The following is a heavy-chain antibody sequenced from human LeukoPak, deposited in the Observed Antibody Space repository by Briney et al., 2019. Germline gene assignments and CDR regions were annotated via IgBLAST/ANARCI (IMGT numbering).Heavy chain of an antibody. CDR2: ISSSGSTI. D-gene: IGHD3-3*01. Sequence: GGSLRLSCAASGFTFSDYYMSWIRQAPGKGLEWVSYISSSGSTIYYADSVKGRFTISRDNAKNSLYLQMNSLRAEDMAVYYCAREPTTYDFWSGYSLPRLYYFDYWGQGTLVTASS. V-gene: IGHV3-11*01. CDR1: GFTFSDYY. J-gene: IGHJ4*02. CDR3: AREPTTYDFWSGYSLPRLYYFDY.